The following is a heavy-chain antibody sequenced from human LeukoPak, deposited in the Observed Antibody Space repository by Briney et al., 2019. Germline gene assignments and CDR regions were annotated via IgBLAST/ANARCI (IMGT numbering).Heavy chain of an antibody. CDR2: ISSSSGYI. Sequence: GGTLRLSCAASGFTFNSYSMNWVRQTPGKGLEWVSSISSSSGYINYADSVKGRFTISRDNSKNTLYLQINSLRPEDTAVYYCAREVCSSSWTYYFDYWGQGTLVTVSS. V-gene: IGHV3-21*01. J-gene: IGHJ4*02. D-gene: IGHD6-13*01. CDR3: AREVCSSSWTYYFDY. CDR1: GFTFNSYS.